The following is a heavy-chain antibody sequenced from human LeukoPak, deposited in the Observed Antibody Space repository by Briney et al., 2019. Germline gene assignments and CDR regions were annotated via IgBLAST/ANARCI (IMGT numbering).Heavy chain of an antibody. CDR1: GFTFSSYG. CDR2: IHYDGRTI. J-gene: IGHJ3*02. CDR3: ARDPHNVEMATRAFDI. Sequence: GGSLRLSCATSGFTFSSYGMFWVRQAPGKGLEWLSFIHYDGRTIYYGDSVKGRFTISRDNSKNTLYLQMSRLTTEDTAVYYCARDPHNVEMATRAFDIWGQGTMVTVSS. V-gene: IGHV3-30*02. D-gene: IGHD5-24*01.